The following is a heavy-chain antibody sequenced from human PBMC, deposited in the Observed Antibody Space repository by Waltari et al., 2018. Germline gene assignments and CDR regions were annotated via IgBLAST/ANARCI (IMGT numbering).Heavy chain of an antibody. Sequence: QVQLVESGGGVVQPGRSLRLSCAASGFTFSSYGMHWVRQAPGKGLEWVAVISYDGSNKYYADSVKGRFTISRDNSKNTLYLQMNSLRAEDTAVYYCAKDRYRNIVLMVYAPDYWGQGTLVTVSS. V-gene: IGHV3-30*18. J-gene: IGHJ4*02. CDR2: ISYDGSNK. CDR1: GFTFSSYG. CDR3: AKDRYRNIVLMVYAPDY. D-gene: IGHD2-8*01.